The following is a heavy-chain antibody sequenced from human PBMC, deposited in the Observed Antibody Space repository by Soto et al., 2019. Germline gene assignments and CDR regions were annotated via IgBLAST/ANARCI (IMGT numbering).Heavy chain of an antibody. J-gene: IGHJ6*02. CDR1: GFTFSNFV. CDR2: ITGSGGRA. V-gene: IGHV3-23*01. CDR3: AVHLGQNYYTMDV. Sequence: GSLRLSCAASGFTFSNFVMSWVRHIPGKGLHWVSGITGSGGRAYYADSVKGRFTISRDNSRNTLYLQLSRLGAEDTAMYHCAVHLGQNYYTMDVCGQGTTVTVSS.